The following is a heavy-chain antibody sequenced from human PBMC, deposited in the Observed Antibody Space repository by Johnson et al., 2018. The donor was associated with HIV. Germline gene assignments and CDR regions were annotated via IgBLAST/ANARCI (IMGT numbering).Heavy chain of an antibody. D-gene: IGHD3-16*01. CDR1: GFTFSPYW. J-gene: IGHJ3*02. CDR2: IVSDVSSA. CDR3: TMGVFHAFDM. Sequence: VQLLESGGGLVKPGGSLRLSCAASGFTFSPYWVHWVRQAPGQGLVWVSRIVSDVSSAIYTDSVTGRFTISRDNTKNTVYLQMNSLRAEDTAVYYCTMGVFHAFDMWGQGTMVTVSS. V-gene: IGHV3-74*02.